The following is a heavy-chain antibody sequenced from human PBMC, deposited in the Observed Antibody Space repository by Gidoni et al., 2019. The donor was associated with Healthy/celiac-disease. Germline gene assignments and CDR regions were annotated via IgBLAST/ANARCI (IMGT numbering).Heavy chain of an antibody. D-gene: IGHD3-3*01. CDR2: INHSGST. Sequence: QVQLQQWGAGLLKPSETLSLTFAVYGGSFSGSYWSWIRQPPGKGLEWIGEINHSGSTHYTPALKSRVTISVDTSKNQFSLKLSSVTAADTAVYYCARGLYDSIFGVVISYGMDVWGQGTTVTVSS. CDR1: GGSFSGSY. J-gene: IGHJ6*02. V-gene: IGHV4-34*01. CDR3: ARGLYDSIFGVVISYGMDV.